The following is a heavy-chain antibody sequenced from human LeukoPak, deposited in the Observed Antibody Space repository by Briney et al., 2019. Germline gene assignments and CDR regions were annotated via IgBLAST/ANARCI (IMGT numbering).Heavy chain of an antibody. CDR2: IWYDGSNA. J-gene: IGHJ2*01. CDR3: ARDEYSSSWSNFDL. Sequence: GGSLRLSCAASGFTFSTYAMHWVRQAPGKGLEWVAVIWYDGSNAYYADSVKGRFTISRDNSKNTLYLQMHSLRAEDTAVYYCARDEYSSSWSNFDLWGRGTLVTVSS. V-gene: IGHV3-33*01. D-gene: IGHD6-13*01. CDR1: GFTFSTYA.